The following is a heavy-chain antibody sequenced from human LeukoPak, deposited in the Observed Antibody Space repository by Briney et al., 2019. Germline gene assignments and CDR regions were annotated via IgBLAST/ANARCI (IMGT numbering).Heavy chain of an antibody. D-gene: IGHD3-16*01. CDR2: IYYSGST. Sequence: PSETLSLTCTVSGGFISSGVYYWSWIRQHPGKGLEWIGYIYYSGSTYYSPSLKSRVTMSVDTSENQFSLKLSSVTAADTAVYYCATTVGSYFDYWSQGTLVTVSS. CDR1: GGFISSGVYY. J-gene: IGHJ4*02. V-gene: IGHV4-31*03. CDR3: ATTVGSYFDY.